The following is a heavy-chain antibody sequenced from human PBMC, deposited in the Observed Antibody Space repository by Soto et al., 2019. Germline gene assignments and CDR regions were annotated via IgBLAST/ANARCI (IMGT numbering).Heavy chain of an antibody. CDR3: ATPYYDFWSGTRYYYGMDV. D-gene: IGHD3-3*01. J-gene: IGHJ6*02. V-gene: IGHV1-24*01. CDR1: GYTLTELS. CDR2: FDPEDGET. Sequence: ASVKVSCKVSGYTLTELSMHWVRQAPGKGLEWMGGFDPEDGETIYAQKFQGRVTMTEDTSTDTAYMELSSLRSEDTAVYYCATPYYDFWSGTRYYYGMDVWGQGTTVTAP.